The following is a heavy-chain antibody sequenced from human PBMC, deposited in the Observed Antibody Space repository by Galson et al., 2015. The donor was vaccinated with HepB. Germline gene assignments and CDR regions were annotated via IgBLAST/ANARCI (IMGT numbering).Heavy chain of an antibody. V-gene: IGHV1-3*01. CDR1: GYTFTSYA. Sequence: SVKVSCKASGYTFTSYAMHWVRQAPGQRLEWMGWINAGNGNTKYSQKFQGRVTITRDTSASTAYMELSSLRSEDTAVYYCARAVGIAVATTRWGFDYWGQGTLVTVSS. CDR2: INAGNGNT. J-gene: IGHJ4*02. D-gene: IGHD6-19*01. CDR3: ARAVGIAVATTRWGFDY.